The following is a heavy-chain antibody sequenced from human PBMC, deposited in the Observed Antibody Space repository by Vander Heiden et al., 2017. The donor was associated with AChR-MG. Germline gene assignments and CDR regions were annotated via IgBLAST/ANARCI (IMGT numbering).Heavy chain of an antibody. CDR2: ISYDGSNK. Sequence: QVQLVEPGGGVVQPGRSLRLSCAASGFPFSSYAMHWVRQAPGKGLEWVAVISYDGSNKYYADSVKGRFTISRDNSKNTLYLQMNSLRAEDTAVYYCASLSSSREEYGMDVWGQGTTVTVSS. J-gene: IGHJ6*02. CDR3: ASLSSSREEYGMDV. D-gene: IGHD6-13*01. CDR1: GFPFSSYA. V-gene: IGHV3-30-3*01.